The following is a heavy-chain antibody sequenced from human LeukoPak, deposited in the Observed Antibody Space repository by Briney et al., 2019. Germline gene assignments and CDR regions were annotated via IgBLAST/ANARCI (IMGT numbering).Heavy chain of an antibody. CDR3: ARRRYSVYDFDY. J-gene: IGHJ4*02. D-gene: IGHD5/OR15-5a*01. V-gene: IGHV3-43*02. CDR1: GLITDDYA. CDR2: ISGDGGST. Sequence: GGSLRLSCAAPGLITDDYAIHWVRQAPGKGLEWVSLISGDGGSTFYADSVRGRFTISRDNSKNTLYLQMNSLRAEDTAVYYCARRRYSVYDFDYWGQGTLVTVSS.